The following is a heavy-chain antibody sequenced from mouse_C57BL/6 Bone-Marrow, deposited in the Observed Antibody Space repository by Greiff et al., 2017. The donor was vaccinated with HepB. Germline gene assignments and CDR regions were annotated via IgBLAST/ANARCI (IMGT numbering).Heavy chain of an antibody. V-gene: IGHV1-15*01. J-gene: IGHJ3*01. CDR2: IDPETGGT. CDR1: GYTFTDYE. Sequence: QVQLQQSGAELVRPGASVTLSCKASGYTFTDYEMHWVKQTPVHGLEWIGAIDPETGGTAYNQKFKGKAILTADKSSSTAYMELRSLTSEDSAVYYCTRGGGYPWFADWGQGTLVTVSA. CDR3: TRGGGYPWFAD. D-gene: IGHD2-2*01.